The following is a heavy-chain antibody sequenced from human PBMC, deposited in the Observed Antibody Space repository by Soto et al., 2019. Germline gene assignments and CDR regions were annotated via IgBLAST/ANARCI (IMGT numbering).Heavy chain of an antibody. J-gene: IGHJ6*03. D-gene: IGHD2-2*01. CDR2: ISGSGGST. V-gene: IGHV3-23*01. CDR1: GFTFSIYA. Sequence: GGSLRLSCAASGFTFSIYAMSWVRQAPGKGLEWVSAISGSGGSTYYADSVKGRFTISRDNSKNTLYLQMNSLRAEDTAVYYCAKAGSRYQLLGHYMDVWGKGTTVTVSS. CDR3: AKAGSRYQLLGHYMDV.